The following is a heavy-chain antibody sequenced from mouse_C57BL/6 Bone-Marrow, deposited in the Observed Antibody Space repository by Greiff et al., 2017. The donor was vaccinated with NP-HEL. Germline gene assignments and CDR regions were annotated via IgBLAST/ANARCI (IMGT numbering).Heavy chain of an antibody. Sequence: VQLVESGAELARPGASVKLSCKASGYTFTSYGISWVKQRTGQGLEWIGEIYPRSGNTYYNEKFKGKATLTADKSSSTAYMELRSLTSEDSAVYFCARYGIGWFAYWGQGTLVTVSA. D-gene: IGHD1-1*01. V-gene: IGHV1-81*01. CDR3: ARYGIGWFAY. CDR2: IYPRSGNT. CDR1: GYTFTSYG. J-gene: IGHJ3*01.